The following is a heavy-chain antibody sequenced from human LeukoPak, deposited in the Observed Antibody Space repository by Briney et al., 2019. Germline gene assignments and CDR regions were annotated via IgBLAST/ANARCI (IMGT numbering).Heavy chain of an antibody. CDR3: AKGLLVSFDY. CDR1: GFTFSSYG. D-gene: IGHD2-15*01. Sequence: GGSLRLSCAASGFTFSSYGMHWVRQAPGKGVEGVAFIRYDGSNKYYADSVKGRFTISRDNSKNTLYLQMNSLRAEDTAVYYCAKGLLVSFDYWGQGTLVTVSS. J-gene: IGHJ4*02. CDR2: IRYDGSNK. V-gene: IGHV3-30*02.